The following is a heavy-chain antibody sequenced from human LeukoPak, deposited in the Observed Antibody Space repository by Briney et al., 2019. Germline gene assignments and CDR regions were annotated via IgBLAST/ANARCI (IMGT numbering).Heavy chain of an antibody. Sequence: SETLSLTCTVSGGSISSYYWSWIRQPPGKGLEWIGYIYYNGSTYYNPSLKSRVTISVDTSKNQFSLKLSSVTAADTAVYYCARTSLGGAWFDPWGQGTLVTASS. D-gene: IGHD3-10*01. J-gene: IGHJ5*02. CDR1: GGSISSYY. V-gene: IGHV4-59*01. CDR3: ARTSLGGAWFDP. CDR2: IYYNGST.